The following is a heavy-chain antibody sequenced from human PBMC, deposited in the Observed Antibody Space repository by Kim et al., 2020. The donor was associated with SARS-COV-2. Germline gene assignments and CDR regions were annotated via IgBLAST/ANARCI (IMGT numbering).Heavy chain of an antibody. J-gene: IGHJ4*02. CDR3: TRRVGQ. Sequence: ANSYATAYAASVKGRFTISRDGSKNTAYLQMNSLKTEDTAVYYCTRRVGQWGQGTLVTVSS. D-gene: IGHD3-16*01. CDR2: ANSYAT. V-gene: IGHV3-73*01.